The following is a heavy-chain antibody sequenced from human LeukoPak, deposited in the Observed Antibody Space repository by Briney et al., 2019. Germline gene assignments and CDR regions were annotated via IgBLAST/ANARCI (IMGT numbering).Heavy chain of an antibody. Sequence: GAPLKISCKGSGYSFTSYWIGWVRQMPGKGLEWMGIIYPGDSDTRYSPSFQGQVTISADKSISTAYLQWSSLKASDTAMYYCARWHKRWLQFAYYFDYWGQGTLVTVSS. D-gene: IGHD5-24*01. CDR2: IYPGDSDT. CDR1: GYSFTSYW. V-gene: IGHV5-51*01. J-gene: IGHJ4*02. CDR3: ARWHKRWLQFAYYFDY.